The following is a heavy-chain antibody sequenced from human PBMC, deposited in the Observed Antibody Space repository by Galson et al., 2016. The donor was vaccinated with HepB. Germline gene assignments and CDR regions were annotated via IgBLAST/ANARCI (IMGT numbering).Heavy chain of an antibody. V-gene: IGHV3-11*01. Sequence: SLRLSCAASGFTFSYYYMSWIRQAPGKGLEWVSYISGDGRTINYADSVKGRFTISRDNAENSLYLHMNSLTGEDTAVYYCARMFPLYSSGWYVRGDGWFDSWGQGTLVTVPS. J-gene: IGHJ5*01. D-gene: IGHD6-19*01. CDR3: ARMFPLYSSGWYVRGDGWFDS. CDR2: ISGDGRTI. CDR1: GFTFSYYY.